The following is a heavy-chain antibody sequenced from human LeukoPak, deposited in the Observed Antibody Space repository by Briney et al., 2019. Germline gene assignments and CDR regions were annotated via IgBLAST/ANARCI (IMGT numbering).Heavy chain of an antibody. CDR3: ARIWKDDYKHFDY. CDR1: GGSISTTSYY. D-gene: IGHD4/OR15-4a*01. V-gene: IGHV4-39*07. Sequence: SETLSLTCTVSGGSISTTSYYWAWIRQPPGKGLEWIGSIYYSGSIYHNPSLKRRVTISEDTSENQFSLKLSSVTAADTAVYYCARIWKDDYKHFDYWGQGTVVTVSS. J-gene: IGHJ4*02. CDR2: IYYSGSI.